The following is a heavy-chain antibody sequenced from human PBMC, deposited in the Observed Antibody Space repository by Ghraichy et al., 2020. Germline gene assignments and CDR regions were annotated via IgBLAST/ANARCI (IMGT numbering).Heavy chain of an antibody. V-gene: IGHV3-48*01. D-gene: IGHD6-6*01. J-gene: IGHJ5*02. CDR3: ARDRRIAARSNWFDP. CDR2: ISSSSSTI. Sequence: ESLNISCAASGFTFSSYSMNWVRQAPGKGLEWVSYISSSSSTIYYADSVKGRFTISRDNAKNSLYLQMNSLRAEDTAVYYCARDRRIAARSNWFDPWGQGTLVTVSS. CDR1: GFTFSSYS.